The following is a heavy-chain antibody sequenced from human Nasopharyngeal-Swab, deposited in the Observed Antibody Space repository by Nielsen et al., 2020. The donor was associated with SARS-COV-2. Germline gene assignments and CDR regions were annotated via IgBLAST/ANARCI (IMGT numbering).Heavy chain of an antibody. J-gene: IGHJ6*03. V-gene: IGHV1-69*13. CDR3: ARGFIQLLHPYYYYYMDV. D-gene: IGHD2-2*01. CDR2: IIPIFGTA. Sequence: SVKVSCKASGGTFSSYAISWVRQAPGQGLEWMGGIIPIFGTANYAQKFQGRVTITADEPTSTAYMELSSLRSEDTAVYYCARGFIQLLHPYYYYYMDVWGKGTTVTVSS. CDR1: GGTFSSYA.